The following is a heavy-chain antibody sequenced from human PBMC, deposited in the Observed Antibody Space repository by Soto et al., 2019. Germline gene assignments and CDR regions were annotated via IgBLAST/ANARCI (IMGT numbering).Heavy chain of an antibody. J-gene: IGHJ6*02. V-gene: IGHV3-30*18. CDR2: ISYDGSNK. CDR1: GFTFSSYG. Sequence: QVQLVESGGGVVQPGRSLRLSCAASGFTFSSYGMHWVRQAPGKGLEWVAVISYDGSNKYYADSVKGRFTISRDNSKNTLYLQMNSLRAEDTAVYYCAKMLGGTMVRTLGGMDVWGQGTTVTVSS. CDR3: AKMLGGTMVRTLGGMDV. D-gene: IGHD3-10*01.